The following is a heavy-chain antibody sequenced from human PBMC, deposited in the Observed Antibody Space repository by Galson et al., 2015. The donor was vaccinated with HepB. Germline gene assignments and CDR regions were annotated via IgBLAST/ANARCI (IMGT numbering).Heavy chain of an antibody. CDR2: TYYRSKWYI. D-gene: IGHD4-17*01. Sequence: CAISGDSVSSNHAVWNWIRQSPSRGLEWLGRTYYRSKWYIDYATSVRNRITINPNTSRNQFSLHLSSVTPGVTAVYYCAYGSDVWGQGTTVTVSS. V-gene: IGHV6-1*01. J-gene: IGHJ6*02. CDR1: GDSVSSNHAV. CDR3: AYGSDV.